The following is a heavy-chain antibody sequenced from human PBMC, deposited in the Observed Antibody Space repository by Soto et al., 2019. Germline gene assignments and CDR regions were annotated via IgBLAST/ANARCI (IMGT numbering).Heavy chain of an antibody. D-gene: IGHD5-18*01. Sequence: SETLSLTCTVSGGSISSSSYYWGWIRQPPGKGLEWIGSIYYSGSTYYNPSLKSRVTISVDTSKNQFSLKLSSVTAADTAVYYCARHVEDTAMVKNDYWGQGTLVTVSS. CDR1: GGSISSSSYY. J-gene: IGHJ4*02. V-gene: IGHV4-39*01. CDR2: IYYSGST. CDR3: ARHVEDTAMVKNDY.